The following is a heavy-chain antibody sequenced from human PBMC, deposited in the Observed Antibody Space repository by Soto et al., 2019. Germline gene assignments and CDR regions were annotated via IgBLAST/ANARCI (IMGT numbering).Heavy chain of an antibody. D-gene: IGHD1-1*01. CDR2: INTDGSRT. J-gene: IGHJ4*02. V-gene: IGHV3-74*01. CDR3: AGYPLEGVDY. Sequence: EVQLVESGGGLVQPGGSLRLSCAASGFTFSSYWMHWVRQAPGKGLVWVSRINTDGSRTSYADSVKGRFTISRDNVKNTLYLQMNGLRAEDTAVYYCAGYPLEGVDYWGQGTLVTVSS. CDR1: GFTFSSYW.